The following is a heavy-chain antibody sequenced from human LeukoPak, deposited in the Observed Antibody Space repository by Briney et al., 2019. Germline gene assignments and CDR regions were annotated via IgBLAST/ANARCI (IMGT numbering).Heavy chain of an antibody. Sequence: SETLSLTCSVSGGPISGYYWTWTRQPPGKGLEWIGYIYYNGSTNYNPSLKRRVTLSVDTSKNQYSLKLNSVTAADTAVYFCAREPPGIDDAFDIWGQGTMVTVSS. V-gene: IGHV4-59*01. CDR2: IYYNGST. CDR1: GGPISGYY. CDR3: AREPPGIDDAFDI. J-gene: IGHJ3*02. D-gene: IGHD2-15*01.